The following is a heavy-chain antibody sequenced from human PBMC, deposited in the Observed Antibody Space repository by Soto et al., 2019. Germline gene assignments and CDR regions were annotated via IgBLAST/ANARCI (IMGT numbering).Heavy chain of an antibody. CDR1: GFTFSSYS. V-gene: IGHV3-23*01. J-gene: IGHJ4*02. D-gene: IGHD3-10*01. Sequence: GGSLRLSCVASGFTFSSYSMSWVRQAPGKGLEWVSGFRSSGDDGTTYYADSVRGRFTISRDNSKNTLFLQMNSLRAEDTAIYYCAKKVNSGPGSQYFDYWGQGTLVTVSS. CDR3: AKKVNSGPGSQYFDY. CDR2: FRSSGDDGTT.